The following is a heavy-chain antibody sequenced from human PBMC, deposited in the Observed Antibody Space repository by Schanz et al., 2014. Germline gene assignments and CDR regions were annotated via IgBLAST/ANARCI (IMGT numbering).Heavy chain of an antibody. D-gene: IGHD5-12*01. V-gene: IGHV3-11*05. J-gene: IGHJ3*01. CDR2: MYINSGST. CDR1: GFTFSDHY. Sequence: QVQLVESGGGLVKPGGSLRLSCAASGFTFSDHYMAWIRQAPGKGLEWISSMYINSGSTQYADSVKGRFIISRDSSKNTLFLRMNSLRAEDTAVYFCARDGGRDGYNLAFDVWGQGTLVTVSS. CDR3: ARDGGRDGYNLAFDV.